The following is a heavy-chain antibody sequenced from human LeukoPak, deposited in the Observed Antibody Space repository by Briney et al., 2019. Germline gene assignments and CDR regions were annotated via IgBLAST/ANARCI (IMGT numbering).Heavy chain of an antibody. CDR2: ISSSSNTM. J-gene: IGHJ4*02. CDR3: TRDGGLYSGTSYFDY. Sequence: HPGGSLRLSCAASGFTFSSYSMNWVRQAPGKELEWVSYISSSSNTMYYADSVKGRFTISRDNAKNSLYLQMNSLRDEDMAVYYCTRDGGLYSGTSYFDYWGQGTLVTVSS. D-gene: IGHD1-26*01. V-gene: IGHV3-48*02. CDR1: GFTFSSYS.